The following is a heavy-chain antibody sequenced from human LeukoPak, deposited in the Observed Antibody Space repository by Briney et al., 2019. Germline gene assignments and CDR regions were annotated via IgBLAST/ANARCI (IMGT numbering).Heavy chain of an antibody. J-gene: IGHJ6*02. Sequence: SETLSLTCAVYGGSFSGYYWSWIRQPPGKGLEWIGEINHSGSTNYNPSLKSRVTISVDTSKNQFSLKLSSVTAADTSVYYCARGPDCSGGSCYSNYYYGMDVWGQGTTVTVSS. D-gene: IGHD2-15*01. CDR3: ARGPDCSGGSCYSNYYYGMDV. CDR1: GGSFSGYY. CDR2: INHSGST. V-gene: IGHV4-34*01.